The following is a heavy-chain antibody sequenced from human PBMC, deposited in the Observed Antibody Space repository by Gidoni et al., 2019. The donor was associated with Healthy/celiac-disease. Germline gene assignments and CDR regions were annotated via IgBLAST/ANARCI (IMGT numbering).Heavy chain of an antibody. CDR1: GFTSSSYA. D-gene: IGHD3-16*01. Sequence: EVQLLESGGGLVQPGGSLRLSCAASGFTSSSYAMSWVRQAPGKGLEWVSAISGSGGSTYYADSVKGRVTISRDNSKNTLYLQMNSLRAEDTAVYYCAKGGAREYYYYYYGMDVWGQGTTVTVSS. CDR3: AKGGAREYYYYYYGMDV. V-gene: IGHV3-23*01. CDR2: ISGSGGST. J-gene: IGHJ6*02.